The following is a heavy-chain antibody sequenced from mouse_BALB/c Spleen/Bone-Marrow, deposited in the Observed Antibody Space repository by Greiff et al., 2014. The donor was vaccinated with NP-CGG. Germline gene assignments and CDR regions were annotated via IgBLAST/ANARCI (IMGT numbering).Heavy chain of an antibody. D-gene: IGHD2-3*01. V-gene: IGHV1S81*02. CDR2: INPSNGGT. J-gene: IGHJ4*01. CDR3: TRGGWLAMDY. Sequence: QVQLQQSGAELVKPGASVKLSCKASGYTFTSYYMYWVKQRPGQGLEWIGEINPSNGGTNFNEKFKSKATLTVDKSSSTAYMQLSSLSSEDYAVYYCTRGGWLAMDYWGQGTSVTVSS. CDR1: GYTFTSYY.